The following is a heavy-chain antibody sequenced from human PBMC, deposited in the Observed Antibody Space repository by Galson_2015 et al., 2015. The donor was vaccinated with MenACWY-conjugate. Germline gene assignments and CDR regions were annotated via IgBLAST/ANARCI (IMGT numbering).Heavy chain of an antibody. Sequence: SVKVSCKASGYTFSSYAMHWVRQAPGQRLEWLGWINADNGDTKYSQKFQGRVTITRDTSASTAYMELSSLRSEGTAVYYCARDLARQIQLRYAPGYWGQGTLVTVPS. CDR3: ARDLARQIQLRYAPGY. CDR2: INADNGDT. J-gene: IGHJ4*02. V-gene: IGHV1-3*01. CDR1: GYTFSSYA. D-gene: IGHD5-18*01.